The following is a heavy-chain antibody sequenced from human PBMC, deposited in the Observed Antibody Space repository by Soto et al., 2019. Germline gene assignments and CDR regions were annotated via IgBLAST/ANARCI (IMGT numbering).Heavy chain of an antibody. CDR3: AKRGRGAVAFDY. CDR1: GLTFSSYA. J-gene: IGHJ4*02. CDR2: ISGSGGST. V-gene: IGHV3-23*01. D-gene: IGHD6-19*01. Sequence: EVQLLESGGGLVQPGGSLRLSCVISGLTFSSYATSWVRQAPGKGLEWVSAISGSGGSTYYADSVKGLFTISRDNSKNTLYLQMNSLRAEHTAIYYCAKRGRGAVAFDYWGQGALVTVSS.